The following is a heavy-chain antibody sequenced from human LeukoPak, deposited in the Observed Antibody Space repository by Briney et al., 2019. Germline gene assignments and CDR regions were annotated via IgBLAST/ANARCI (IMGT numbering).Heavy chain of an antibody. D-gene: IGHD1-20*01. CDR2: ISGSGGSR. Sequence: GGSLRLSCAASGFTFSSYALSWVRQAPGKGREWVSAISGSGGSRYYADSVKGRFTISRGNSKNTLYLQMNSLRAEATAVYYSAPRMGNNWYPLDYWGQGTLVTVSS. V-gene: IGHV3-23*01. CDR1: GFTFSSYA. J-gene: IGHJ4*02. CDR3: APRMGNNWYPLDY.